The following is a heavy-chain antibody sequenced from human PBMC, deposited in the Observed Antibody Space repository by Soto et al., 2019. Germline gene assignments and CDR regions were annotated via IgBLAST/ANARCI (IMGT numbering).Heavy chain of an antibody. V-gene: IGHV3-7*03. Sequence: GGSLRLSCAASGFTFSSYWMSWVRQAPGKGLEWVANIKQDGSEKYYVDSVKGRFTISRDNAKNSLYLQMNSLRAEDTAVDYCARDITTGYSSSWYYFDYWGQGTLVTVSS. CDR1: GFTFSSYW. CDR3: ARDITTGYSSSWYYFDY. CDR2: IKQDGSEK. D-gene: IGHD6-13*01. J-gene: IGHJ4*02.